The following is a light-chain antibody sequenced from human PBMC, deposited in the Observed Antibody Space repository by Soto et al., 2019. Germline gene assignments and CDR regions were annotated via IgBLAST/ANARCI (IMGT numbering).Light chain of an antibody. CDR3: QQYNNWPRRT. CDR1: QSVSSS. Sequence: EIVMTQSPATLSVSPGERATLSCRASQSVSSSLAWYQQKPGPAPRLLIYGESTRATGSSARFSGSGSRTEFTLTIRSLQSQDFAVYNCQQYNNWPRRTFGQGTKVDIK. J-gene: IGKJ1*01. CDR2: GES. V-gene: IGKV3-15*01.